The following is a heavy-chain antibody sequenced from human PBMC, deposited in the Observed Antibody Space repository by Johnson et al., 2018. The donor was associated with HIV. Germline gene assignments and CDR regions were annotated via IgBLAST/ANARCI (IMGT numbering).Heavy chain of an antibody. J-gene: IGHJ3*02. CDR3: AREGWILDRNDAFDI. D-gene: IGHD3/OR15-3a*01. CDR1: GFTFSSYG. V-gene: IGHV3-33*01. CDR2: IWYDGSNK. Sequence: QMLLVESGGGVVQPGRSLRLSCAASGFTFSSYGMHWVRQAPGKGLEWVAVIWYDGSNKYYADSVKGRFTIYRDNSKNTLYLQMNSLRAEDTAVYYCAREGWILDRNDAFDIWGQGTMVTVSS.